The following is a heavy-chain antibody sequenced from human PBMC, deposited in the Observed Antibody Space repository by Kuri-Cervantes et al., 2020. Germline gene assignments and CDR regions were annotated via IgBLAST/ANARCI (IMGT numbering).Heavy chain of an antibody. CDR1: GFTFSSYA. CDR2: ISYDGSNK. J-gene: IGHJ4*02. CDR3: AKDRSGYDSAGFDY. V-gene: IGHV3-30*04. D-gene: IGHD5-12*01. Sequence: LSLTCAASGFTFSSYAMHWVRQAPGKGLEWVAVISYDGSNKYYADSVKGRFTISRDNSKNTLYLQMNSLRAEDTAVYYCAKDRSGYDSAGFDYWGQGTLVTVSS.